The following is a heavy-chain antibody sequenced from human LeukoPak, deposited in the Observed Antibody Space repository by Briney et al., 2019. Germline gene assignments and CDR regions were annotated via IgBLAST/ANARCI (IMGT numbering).Heavy chain of an antibody. V-gene: IGHV4-59*02. CDR2: IYYSGST. Sequence: SETLSLTCTVSGGSVSSYYWSWIRQPPGKGLEWIGYIYYSGSTNYNPSLKSRVTISVDTSKNQFSLKLSSVTAADTAVYYCARGREWFGEFQVGFDPWGQGTLVTVPS. CDR3: ARGREWFGEFQVGFDP. CDR1: GGSVSSYY. J-gene: IGHJ5*02. D-gene: IGHD3-10*01.